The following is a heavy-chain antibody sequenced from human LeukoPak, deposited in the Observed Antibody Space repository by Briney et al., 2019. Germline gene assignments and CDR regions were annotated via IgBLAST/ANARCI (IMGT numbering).Heavy chain of an antibody. J-gene: IGHJ5*02. CDR3: ARNYYDFWSGYYGPWFDP. V-gene: IGHV4-39*01. Sequence: PSETLSLTCAVSGGSISSTTYYWGWLRQPPGTGLEWIGSIYYSASTYYNPSLESRVTISVDTSKNQFSLNLSSVTAADTAVYYCARNYYDFWSGYYGPWFDPWGQGTLVTVSS. CDR1: GGSISSTTYY. D-gene: IGHD3-3*01. CDR2: IYYSAST.